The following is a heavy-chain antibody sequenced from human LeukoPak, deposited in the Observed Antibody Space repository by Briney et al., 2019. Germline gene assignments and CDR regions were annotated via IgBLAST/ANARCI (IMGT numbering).Heavy chain of an antibody. D-gene: IGHD5-12*01. V-gene: IGHV4-59*12. Sequence: SETLSHTCTVSGGSISSYYWSWIRQPPGKGLEWIGYIYYSGSTNYNPSLKSRVTISVDTSKNQFSLKLSSVTAADTAVYYCPRGRGYGRNFDYWGQGTLVTVSS. CDR1: GGSISSYY. CDR3: PRGRGYGRNFDY. J-gene: IGHJ4*02. CDR2: IYYSGST.